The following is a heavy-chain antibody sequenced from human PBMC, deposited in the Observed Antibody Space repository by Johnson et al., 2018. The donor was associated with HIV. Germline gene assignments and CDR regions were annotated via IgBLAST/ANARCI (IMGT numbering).Heavy chain of an antibody. Sequence: QVQLVESGGGLVQPGRSLRLSCAASGFTFSTYGMHWVRQAPGKGLEWVAVTWYDGSNQYYADSVKGRFSISRDNSKNTLYLQMNSLRAEDTAVYYCASPPDAFDIWGQGTMVTVSS. J-gene: IGHJ3*02. V-gene: IGHV3-33*01. CDR2: TWYDGSNQ. CDR3: ASPPDAFDI. CDR1: GFTFSTYG.